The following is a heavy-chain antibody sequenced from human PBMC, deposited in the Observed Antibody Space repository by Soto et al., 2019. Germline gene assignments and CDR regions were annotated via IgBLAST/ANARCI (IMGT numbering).Heavy chain of an antibody. D-gene: IGHD3-3*01. J-gene: IGHJ3*02. CDR2: ISAYNGNT. V-gene: IGHV1-18*01. CDR3: ARTLSTYYDFWSGPDAFDI. Sequence: ASVKVSCKASGGTFSSYAISCVRQAPGQGLEWMGWISAYNGNTNYAQKLQGRVTMTTDTSTSTAYMELRSLRSDDTAVYYCARTLSTYYDFWSGPDAFDIWGQGTMVTVSS. CDR1: GGTFSSYA.